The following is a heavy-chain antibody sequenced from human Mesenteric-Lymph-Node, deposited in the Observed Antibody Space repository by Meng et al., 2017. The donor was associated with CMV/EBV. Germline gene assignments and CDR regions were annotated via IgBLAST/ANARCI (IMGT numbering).Heavy chain of an antibody. J-gene: IGHJ4*02. CDR2: IHHTGTT. CDR3: ARDREASRPDY. D-gene: IGHD1-26*01. CDR1: DYSISSGYY. V-gene: IGHV4-38-2*02. Sequence: SETLSPTGSVPDYSISSGYYWGWARQPPGRGLGWIGSIHHTGTTFYNPALKSRVTMSVDTSKNHFSLKLASLTAADTAVYFCARDREASRPDYWGQGMLVTVSS.